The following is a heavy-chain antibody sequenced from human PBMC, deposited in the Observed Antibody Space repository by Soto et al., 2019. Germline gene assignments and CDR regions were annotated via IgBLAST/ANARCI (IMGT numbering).Heavy chain of an antibody. CDR3: ARMNYDFWSGYYTGNDY. D-gene: IGHD3-3*01. Sequence: SETLSLTCTVSGGSISGYFWSWIRQPPGKGLECIGYLSDSGSTDYTPSLNSRVTISVDTSKNQFSLQLSSVTAADTAVYYCARMNYDFWSGYYTGNDYWGQGTLVTVSS. CDR2: LSDSGST. V-gene: IGHV4-59*01. J-gene: IGHJ4*02. CDR1: GGSISGYF.